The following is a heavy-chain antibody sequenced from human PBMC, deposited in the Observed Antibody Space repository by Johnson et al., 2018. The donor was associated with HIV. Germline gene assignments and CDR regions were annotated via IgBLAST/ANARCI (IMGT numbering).Heavy chain of an antibody. CDR1: GFTFTNAW. CDR2: IKSKTDGGTT. CDR3: TPDIATHVGVVNAISDAFDF. V-gene: IGHV3-15*01. D-gene: IGHD2-21*01. Sequence: VQLVESGGGLVKPGGSLRLSCAASGFTFTNAWMSWVRQAPGQGLEWVGRIKSKTDGGTTDYAAPGKGRFTISRDDSKNTLYLQMNSLKTEDTARYDCTPDIATHVGVVNAISDAFDFWGQGTMVTVSS. J-gene: IGHJ3*01.